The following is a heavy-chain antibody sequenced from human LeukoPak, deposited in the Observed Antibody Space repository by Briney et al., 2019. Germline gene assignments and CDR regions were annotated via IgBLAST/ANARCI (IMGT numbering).Heavy chain of an antibody. CDR3: AKARRTVSSRGGFDY. CDR2: SSGSSAYT. CDR1: GFPLSAML. D-gene: IGHD6-6*01. V-gene: IGHV3-23*01. J-gene: IGHJ4*02. Sequence: PGGPLGLPFAPSGFPLSAMLFNGAGRPQGRGWERVSSSSGSSAYTDYSDTVKFRFTISKDNTKNTLPLQMNSLRADAAAVYDYAKARRTVSSRGGFDYWGQGTMVTVSS.